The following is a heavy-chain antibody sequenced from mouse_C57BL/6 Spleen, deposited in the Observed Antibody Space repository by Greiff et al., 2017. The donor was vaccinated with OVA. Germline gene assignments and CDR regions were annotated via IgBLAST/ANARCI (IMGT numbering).Heavy chain of an antibody. D-gene: IGHD2-12*01. Sequence: QVQLQQSGAELVKPGASVKISCKASGYTFTDYYITWVKQRPGQGLECIGKIGPGSGSTYYNETFKGRATMTADNSSSTAYMQLSSLTSEDSAIYFCASGGYYFRYAMDYWGQGTSVTVSS. CDR2: IGPGSGST. CDR3: ASGGYYFRYAMDY. J-gene: IGHJ4*01. V-gene: IGHV1-77*01. CDR1: GYTFTDYY.